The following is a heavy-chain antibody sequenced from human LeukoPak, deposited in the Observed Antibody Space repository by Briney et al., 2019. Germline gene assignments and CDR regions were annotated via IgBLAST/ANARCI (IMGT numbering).Heavy chain of an antibody. D-gene: IGHD1-26*01. CDR3: ARESRWEFDP. Sequence: PGGSLRLSCAASGFTFSSYWMHWVRQAPGKGLVWVSRINSDGSSTSYADSVKGRFTISRDNAKNSLYLQMNSLRDEDTAVYFCARESRWEFDPWGQGTLVTVSS. V-gene: IGHV3-74*01. CDR2: INSDGSST. CDR1: GFTFSSYW. J-gene: IGHJ5*02.